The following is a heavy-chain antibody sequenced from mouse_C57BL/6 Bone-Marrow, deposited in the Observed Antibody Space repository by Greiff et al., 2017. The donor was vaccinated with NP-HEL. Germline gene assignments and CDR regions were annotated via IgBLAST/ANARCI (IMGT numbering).Heavy chain of an antibody. CDR2: IDPSDSET. V-gene: IGHV1-52*01. CDR3: ARWGVYDGYYAWFAY. D-gene: IGHD2-3*01. J-gene: IGHJ3*01. Sequence: QVQLQQPGAELVRPGSSVKLSCKASGYTFTSYWMHWVKQRPIQGLEWIGNIDPSDSETHYNQKFKDKATLTVDKSSSTAYMQLSSLTSEDSAVYYCARWGVYDGYYAWFAYWGQGTLVTVSA. CDR1: GYTFTSYW.